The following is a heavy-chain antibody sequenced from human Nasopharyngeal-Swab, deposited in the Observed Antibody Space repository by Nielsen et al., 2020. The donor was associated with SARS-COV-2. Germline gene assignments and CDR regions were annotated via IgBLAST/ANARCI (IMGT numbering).Heavy chain of an antibody. Sequence: SETLSLTCTVSGGSISSSSYYWGWIRQPPGKGLEWIGSIYYSGSTYYNPSLKSRVTISVDTSKNQFSLKLSPVTAADTAVYYCARHGYTRITIFGVWGHIRRDFDYWGQGTLVTVSS. CDR1: GGSISSSSYY. J-gene: IGHJ4*02. CDR3: ARHGYTRITIFGVWGHIRRDFDY. V-gene: IGHV4-39*01. D-gene: IGHD3-3*01. CDR2: IYYSGST.